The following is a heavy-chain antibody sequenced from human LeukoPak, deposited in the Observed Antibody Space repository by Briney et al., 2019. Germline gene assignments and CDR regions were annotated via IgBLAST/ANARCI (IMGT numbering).Heavy chain of an antibody. V-gene: IGHV3-48*03. Sequence: GGSLRLSCAASGFTFSSYEIHWVRQAPGKGLEWLSYISSSGSTIKYADSVKGRFTISRGNAKNSLYLQMNSLRAEDTAVYYCARATRGVASDFDYWGQGTLVTVSS. D-gene: IGHD2-15*01. CDR2: ISSSGSTI. CDR3: ARATRGVASDFDY. J-gene: IGHJ4*02. CDR1: GFTFSSYE.